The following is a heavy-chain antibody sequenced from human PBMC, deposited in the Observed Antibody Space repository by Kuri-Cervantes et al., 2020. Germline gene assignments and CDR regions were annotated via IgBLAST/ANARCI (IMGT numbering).Heavy chain of an antibody. J-gene: IGHJ3*02. D-gene: IGHD3-3*01. Sequence: ETLSLTCAASGFTFSRYWKSWVRQAPGERLEWVANINEDGREEYYVDSVKGRFTISRDNAKKSLYLQMNSLRAEDTAVYYCARVGFWSDVDAFDIWGQGTMVTVSS. V-gene: IGHV3-7*01. CDR3: ARVGFWSDVDAFDI. CDR2: INEDGREE. CDR1: GFTFSRYW.